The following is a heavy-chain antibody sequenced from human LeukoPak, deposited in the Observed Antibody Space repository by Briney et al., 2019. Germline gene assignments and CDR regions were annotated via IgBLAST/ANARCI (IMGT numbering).Heavy chain of an antibody. J-gene: IGHJ6*03. V-gene: IGHV4-59*08. CDR2: IFYSGST. CDR1: GGSISSYY. CDR3: ARLSVVPAAMQFYYYYHMDV. D-gene: IGHD2-2*01. Sequence: SETLSLTCTVSGGSISSYYWSWIRQPPGKGLEWIGYIFYSGSTNYNPSLKSRDTISVDTSKNQFSLKLSSVTAADTAVYYCARLSVVPAAMQFYYYYHMDVWGKGTTVTVSS.